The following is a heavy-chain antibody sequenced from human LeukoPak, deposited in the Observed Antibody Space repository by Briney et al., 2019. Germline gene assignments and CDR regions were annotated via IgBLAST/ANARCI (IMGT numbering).Heavy chain of an antibody. Sequence: GGSLRLSCAASGFTFDDYGMSWVRQAPGKGLEWVSGINWNGGSTGYADSVKGRFTISRDNAKSSLSLQMKSLSPEDTALYYCARSSTTVTTRYFDLWGRGTLVTVSS. CDR1: GFTFDDYG. D-gene: IGHD4-17*01. CDR3: ARSSTTVTTRYFDL. V-gene: IGHV3-20*04. CDR2: INWNGGST. J-gene: IGHJ2*01.